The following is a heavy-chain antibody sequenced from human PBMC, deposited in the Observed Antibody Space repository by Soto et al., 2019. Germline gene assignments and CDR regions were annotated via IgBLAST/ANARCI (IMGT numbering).Heavy chain of an antibody. CDR1: GFTFSSYG. CDR3: ARDQSVYSSSWYYYYGMDV. Sequence: GGSLRLSCAASGFTFSSYGMHWVRQAPGKGLEWVAVIWYDGSSKYYADSVKGRFTISRDNSKNTLYLQMNSLRAEDTAVYYCARDQSVYSSSWYYYYGMDVWGQGTTVTVYS. CDR2: IWYDGSSK. D-gene: IGHD6-13*01. J-gene: IGHJ6*02. V-gene: IGHV3-33*01.